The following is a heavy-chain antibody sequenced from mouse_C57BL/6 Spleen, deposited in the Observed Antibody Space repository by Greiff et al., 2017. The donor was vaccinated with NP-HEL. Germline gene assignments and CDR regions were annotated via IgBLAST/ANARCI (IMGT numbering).Heavy chain of an antibody. CDR3: AREGGTDWYFDV. CDR2: ISDGGSYT. J-gene: IGHJ1*03. Sequence: EVQGVESGGGLVKPGGSLKLSCAASGFTFSSYAMSWVRQTPEKSLEWVATISDGGSYTYYPDNVKGRFTIARDNAKNNLYLQMSHLKSEDTAMYYCAREGGTDWYFDVWGTGTTVTVSS. V-gene: IGHV5-4*01. CDR1: GFTFSSYA. D-gene: IGHD3-3*01.